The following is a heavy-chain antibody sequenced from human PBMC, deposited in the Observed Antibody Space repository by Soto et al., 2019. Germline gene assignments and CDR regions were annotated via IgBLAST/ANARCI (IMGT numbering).Heavy chain of an antibody. D-gene: IGHD3-22*01. CDR1: GGYISRGGHY. CDR3: ARSYYDSSGYYEHDAFDI. Sequence: PSETLYPTCTIPGGYISRGGHYWRWLRQQPGKGREGIGYIYHSGSTYYNPSLKSRVTISVDRSKNQLSLKLSSVTGVDTAVYYCARSYYDSSGYYEHDAFDIWGQGTMVTVSS. J-gene: IGHJ3*02. V-gene: IGHV4-30-2*01. CDR2: IYHSGST.